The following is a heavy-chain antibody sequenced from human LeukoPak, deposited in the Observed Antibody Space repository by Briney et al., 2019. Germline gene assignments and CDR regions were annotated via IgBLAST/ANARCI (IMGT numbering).Heavy chain of an antibody. D-gene: IGHD3-22*01. Sequence: PSETLSLTCSVSAGSISRYYWSWIRQPPGKGLEWIGYIYYSGSTDYNPSLKCRVTISLDTSKNQFSLKLSSVTAADTAVYYCAREYHYYDTRGYYYFDYWGQGTLVTVSS. CDR2: IYYSGST. V-gene: IGHV4-59*01. CDR1: AGSISRYY. J-gene: IGHJ4*02. CDR3: AREYHYYDTRGYYYFDY.